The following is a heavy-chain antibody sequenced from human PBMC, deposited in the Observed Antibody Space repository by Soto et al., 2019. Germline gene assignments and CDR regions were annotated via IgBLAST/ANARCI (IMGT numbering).Heavy chain of an antibody. CDR2: IKEDGSER. CDR1: GFTFSNYW. Sequence: PGGSLRLSCAASGFTFSNYWMSWVRQAPGKGLEWVANIKEDGSERNYVDSVKGRFTISRDNAENSLYLQMNSLRAEDTAVYYCARDYATYWGRGTLVPVAS. J-gene: IGHJ4*02. CDR3: ARDYATY. V-gene: IGHV3-7*01. D-gene: IGHD3-16*01.